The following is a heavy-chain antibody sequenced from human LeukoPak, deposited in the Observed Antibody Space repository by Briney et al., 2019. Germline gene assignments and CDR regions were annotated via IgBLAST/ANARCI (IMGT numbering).Heavy chain of an antibody. D-gene: IGHD4-17*01. J-gene: IGHJ4*02. Sequence: PSETLSLTCTVSGGSMSSYYWSWIRQPPGKGLEWIGYIFYSGSTNYNPSLKSRVTISVDTSKNRFSLKLSSVTAADTAVYYCAREAGDYVGVFDYWGQGTLVTVSS. CDR3: AREAGDYVGVFDY. CDR1: GGSMSSYY. V-gene: IGHV4-59*01. CDR2: IFYSGST.